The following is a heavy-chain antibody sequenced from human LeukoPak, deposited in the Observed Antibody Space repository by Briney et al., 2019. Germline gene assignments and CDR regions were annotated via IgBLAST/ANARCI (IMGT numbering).Heavy chain of an antibody. CDR3: AKVGQPGPYYYYYMDV. CDR2: ISGSGGST. CDR1: GFTFSSYE. Sequence: GGSLRLSCAASGFTFSSYEMSWVRQAPGKGLEWVSAISGSGGSTYYADSVKGRFTISRDNSKNTLYLQMNSLRAEDTAVYYCAKVGQPGPYYYYYMDVWGKGTTVTVSS. V-gene: IGHV3-23*01. J-gene: IGHJ6*03. D-gene: IGHD6-13*01.